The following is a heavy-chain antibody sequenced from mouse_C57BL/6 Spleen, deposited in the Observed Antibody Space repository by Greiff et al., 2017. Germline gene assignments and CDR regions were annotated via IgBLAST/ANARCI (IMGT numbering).Heavy chain of an antibody. V-gene: IGHV1-81*01. D-gene: IGHD1-1*01. J-gene: IGHJ2*01. CDR3: ARSEYYYGSSPYYFDY. Sequence: VQGVESGAELARPGASVKLSCKASGYTFTSYGISWVKQRTGQGLEWIGEIYPRSGNTYYNEKFKGKATLTADKSSSTAYMELRSLTSEDSAVYFCARSEYYYGSSPYYFDYWGQGTTLTVSS. CDR1: GYTFTSYG. CDR2: IYPRSGNT.